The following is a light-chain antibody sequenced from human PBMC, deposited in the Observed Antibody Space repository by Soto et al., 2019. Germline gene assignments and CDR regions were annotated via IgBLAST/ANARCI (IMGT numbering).Light chain of an antibody. J-gene: IGKJ1*01. CDR3: QQCYATPRT. CDR2: WAS. V-gene: IGKV4-1*01. CDR1: QSVLHNSNNKNY. Sequence: DIVMTQSPDSLAVSLGERATINCKSSQSVLHNSNNKNYLAWYQQKPGQPPKLLIYWASTRESGVPDRFSGSGSGTDFTLTITSLQAEDVAVYYCQQCYATPRTFGQGTKVEIK.